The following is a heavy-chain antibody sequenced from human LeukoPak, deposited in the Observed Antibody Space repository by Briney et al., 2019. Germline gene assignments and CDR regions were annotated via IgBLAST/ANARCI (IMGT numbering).Heavy chain of an antibody. Sequence: SGPTLVNPTQTLTLTCTFSGFSLSTSGMYVSWIRQPPGKALEWLARIDWDDAKYYSPSLKTRLTISKDTSKNQVVLTMTNMDPVDTATYYCARMRRYSSSWYPTDYWGQGTLATVSS. J-gene: IGHJ4*02. CDR1: GFSLSTSGMY. CDR3: ARMRRYSSSWYPTDY. D-gene: IGHD6-13*01. CDR2: IDWDDAK. V-gene: IGHV2-70*11.